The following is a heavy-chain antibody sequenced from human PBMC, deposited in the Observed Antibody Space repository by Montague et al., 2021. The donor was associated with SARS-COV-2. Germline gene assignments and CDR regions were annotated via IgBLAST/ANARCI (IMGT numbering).Heavy chain of an antibody. D-gene: IGHD1-26*01. V-gene: IGHV3-30*04. Sequence: SLRLSCAASGFTFSSYAMHWVRQAPGKGLEWVAVISYDGSNKYYADSVKDRFTISRDNSKNTLYLQMNSLRAEDTAVYYCARTYSGSYRGYFDYWGQGTLVTVSS. J-gene: IGHJ4*02. CDR1: GFTFSSYA. CDR2: ISYDGSNK. CDR3: ARTYSGSYRGYFDY.